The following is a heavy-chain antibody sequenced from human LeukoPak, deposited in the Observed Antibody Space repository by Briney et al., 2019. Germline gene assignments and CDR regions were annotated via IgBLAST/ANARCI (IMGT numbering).Heavy chain of an antibody. CDR1: GFTFSDYY. V-gene: IGHV3-11*01. CDR3: AKATAAYSSGWYGDYFDY. D-gene: IGHD6-19*01. J-gene: IGHJ4*02. CDR2: ISSSGSTI. Sequence: GGSLRLSCAASGFTFSDYYMSWIRQAPGKGLEWVSYISSSGSTIYYADSVKGRFTISRDNAKNSLYLQMNSLRAEDTAVYYCAKATAAYSSGWYGDYFDYWGQGTLVTVSS.